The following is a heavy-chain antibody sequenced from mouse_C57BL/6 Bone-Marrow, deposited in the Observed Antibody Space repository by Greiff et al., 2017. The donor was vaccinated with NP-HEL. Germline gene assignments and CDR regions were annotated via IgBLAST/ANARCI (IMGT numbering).Heavy chain of an antibody. Sequence: VQLQQSGPGLVKPSQSLSLTCSVTGYSITSGYYWNWIRQFPGNKLEWMGYISYDGSNNYNPSLKNRISITRDTSKNQFFLKLNSVTTEDTATYYCARDRSITTVVAPYYYAMDYWGQGTSVTVSS. CDR2: ISYDGSN. CDR1: GYSITSGYY. D-gene: IGHD1-1*01. CDR3: ARDRSITTVVAPYYYAMDY. J-gene: IGHJ4*01. V-gene: IGHV3-6*01.